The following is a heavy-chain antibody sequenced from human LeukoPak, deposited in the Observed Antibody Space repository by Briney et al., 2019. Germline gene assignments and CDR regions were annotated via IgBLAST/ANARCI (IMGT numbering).Heavy chain of an antibody. Sequence: SETLSLTCAVYGGSFSGYYWSWIRQPPGKGLEWIGEINHSGSTNYNPSLKSRVTISVDTSKNQFSLKLSSVTAADTAVYYCARLVVVVAATPGWFDPWGQGTLVTVSS. D-gene: IGHD2-15*01. J-gene: IGHJ5*02. V-gene: IGHV4-34*01. CDR2: INHSGST. CDR1: GGSFSGYY. CDR3: ARLVVVVAATPGWFDP.